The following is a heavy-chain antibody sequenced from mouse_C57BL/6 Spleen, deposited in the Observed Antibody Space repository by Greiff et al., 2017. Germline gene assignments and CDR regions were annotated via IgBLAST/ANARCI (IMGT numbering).Heavy chain of an antibody. D-gene: IGHD1-1*01. CDR1: GYTFTSYW. CDR3: ARTVVGGYWYFDV. CDR2: IDPSDSYT. Sequence: QVQLQQPGAELVKPGASVKLSCKASGYTFTSYWMQWVKQRPGQGLEWIGEIDPSDSYTNYNQKFKGKATLTVDTSSSTAYMQLSSLTSEDSAVYYCARTVVGGYWYFDVWGTGTTVTVSS. J-gene: IGHJ1*03. V-gene: IGHV1-50*01.